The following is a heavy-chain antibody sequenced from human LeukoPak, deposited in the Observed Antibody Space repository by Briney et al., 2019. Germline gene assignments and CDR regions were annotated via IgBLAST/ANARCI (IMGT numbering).Heavy chain of an antibody. CDR1: GGSFSGYY. CDR2: HNHSGSN. V-gene: IGHV4-34*01. J-gene: IGHJ4*02. D-gene: IGHD1-1*01. CDR3: AGGHSGTTGTTYVDY. Sequence: SETLSLTCAVYGGSFSGYYWSWIRQPPGKGLEWLGEHNHSGSNNYNPSLKSGVTISVDTSKNQFSLKLSSVTAADTAVYYCAGGHSGTTGTTYVDYWGQGTLVTVSS.